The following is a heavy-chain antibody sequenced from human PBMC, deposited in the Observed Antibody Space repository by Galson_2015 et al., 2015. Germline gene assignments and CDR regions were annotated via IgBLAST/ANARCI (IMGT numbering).Heavy chain of an antibody. CDR3: ARAPAWVVAATPWFDP. CDR1: GFTFSSYA. D-gene: IGHD2-15*01. CDR2: ISGSGGST. V-gene: IGHV3-23*01. J-gene: IGHJ5*02. Sequence: SLRLSCAASGFTFSSYAMSWVRQAPGKGLEWVSAISGSGGSTYYADSVKGRFTISRDNSKNTLYLQMNSLRAEDTAVYYCARAPAWVVAATPWFDPWGQGTLVTVSS.